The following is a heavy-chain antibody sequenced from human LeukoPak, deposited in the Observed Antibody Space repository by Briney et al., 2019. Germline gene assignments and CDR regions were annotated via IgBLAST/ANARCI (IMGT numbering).Heavy chain of an antibody. J-gene: IGHJ4*02. CDR2: ISGSGGST. V-gene: IGHV3-23*01. D-gene: IGHD2-2*01. CDR3: AKGGYCSSTSCPESSYYFDY. Sequence: GGSLRLSCAASGFTFRDAWMSWVRQAPGKGLEWVSAISGSGGSTYYADSVKGRFTISRDNSKNTLYLQMNSLRAEDTTVYYCAKGGYCSSTSCPESSYYFDYWGQGTLVTVSS. CDR1: GFTFRDAW.